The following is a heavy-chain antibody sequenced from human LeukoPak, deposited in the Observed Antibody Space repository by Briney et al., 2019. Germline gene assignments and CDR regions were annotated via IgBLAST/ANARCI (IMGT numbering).Heavy chain of an antibody. CDR1: GGSISSSGYY. J-gene: IGHJ4*02. V-gene: IGHV4-39*01. CDR3: ARRYCSSTSCFLDY. Sequence: PSETLSLTCTVSGGSISSSGYYWGWIRQPPGKGLEWIGSLYYSGSTYYNPSLKSRVTISLDTSKEQFSLRMRSVTAADTAVYYCARRYCSSTSCFLDYWGQGTLVTVSS. CDR2: LYYSGST. D-gene: IGHD2-2*01.